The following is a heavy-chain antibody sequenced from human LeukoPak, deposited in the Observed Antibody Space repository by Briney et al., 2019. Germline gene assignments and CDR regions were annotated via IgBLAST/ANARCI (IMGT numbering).Heavy chain of an antibody. CDR1: GYTFTGYY. V-gene: IGHV1-2*02. Sequence: ASVKVSCKASGYTFTGYYMHWVRQAPGQGLEWMGWINPNSGGTNYAQKFQGRVTMTRDTSISTAYMELSRLRSDDTAVHYCARDVAEIVATISNWFDPWGQGTLVTVSS. D-gene: IGHD5-12*01. CDR2: INPNSGGT. J-gene: IGHJ5*02. CDR3: ARDVAEIVATISNWFDP.